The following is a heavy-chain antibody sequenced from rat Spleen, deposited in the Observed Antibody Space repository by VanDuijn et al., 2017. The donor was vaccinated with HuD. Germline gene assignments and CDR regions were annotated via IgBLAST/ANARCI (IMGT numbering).Heavy chain of an antibody. D-gene: IGHD5-1*01. CDR1: GFSFTDYA. Sequence: EVQLVESGGGLVPPGSSLKLSCAASGFSFTDYALACVRQAPKKGLEWVATISSEGRSSYYRDSVKGRFTISRDSAKSTLYLQMDSLRPEDTATYYCTRDRAGSYLDYWGQGVMVTVSS. J-gene: IGHJ2*01. V-gene: IGHV5-17*01. CDR2: ISSEGRSS. CDR3: TRDRAGSYLDY.